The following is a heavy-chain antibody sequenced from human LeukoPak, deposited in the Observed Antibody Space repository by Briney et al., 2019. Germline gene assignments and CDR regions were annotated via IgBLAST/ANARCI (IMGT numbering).Heavy chain of an antibody. D-gene: IGHD3-9*01. CDR3: ARTIRYFDWLHY. V-gene: IGHV1-69*05. J-gene: IGHJ4*02. CDR1: GGTFSSYA. CDR2: IIPIFGTA. Sequence: ASVKVSCKASGGTFSSYAISWVRQAPGQGLEWMGRIIPIFGTANYAQKFQGRVTITTDESTSTAYMELSSLRSEDTAVYYCARTIRYFDWLHYWGQGTLVTVSS.